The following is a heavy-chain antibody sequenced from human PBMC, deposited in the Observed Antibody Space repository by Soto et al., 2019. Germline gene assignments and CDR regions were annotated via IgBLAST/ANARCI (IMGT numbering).Heavy chain of an antibody. CDR3: ASVVVGATRQSGSDH. J-gene: IGHJ4*02. D-gene: IGHD2-15*01. CDR2: IHSSGGT. V-gene: IGHV4-39*02. CDR1: LGSVNTAAYF. Sequence: QLQESGPGLVKPSETLSLTCTVSLGSVNTAAYFWAWIRQPPGKGLEFIGSIHSSGGTFYSPSLKSRVSVSIDKSKNHFSLRLTSVTAGDTAVYFCASVVVGATRQSGSDHWGQGTLVTVS.